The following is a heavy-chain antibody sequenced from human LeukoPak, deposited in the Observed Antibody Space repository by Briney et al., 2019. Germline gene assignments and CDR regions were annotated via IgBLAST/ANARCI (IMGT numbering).Heavy chain of an antibody. CDR2: ISWNSGSI. J-gene: IGHJ5*02. Sequence: GGSLRLSCAASGFTFDDYAMHWVRHAPGKGLEWVSGISWNSGSIVYADSVKGRFTISRDKAKNSLYLQMNSLRAEDTALYYCAKDLVGNPRSNWFDPWGQGTLVTVSS. D-gene: IGHD4-23*01. CDR1: GFTFDDYA. V-gene: IGHV3-9*01. CDR3: AKDLVGNPRSNWFDP.